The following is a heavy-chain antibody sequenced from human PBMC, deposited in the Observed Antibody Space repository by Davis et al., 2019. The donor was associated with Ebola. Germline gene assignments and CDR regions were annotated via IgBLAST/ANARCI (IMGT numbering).Heavy chain of an antibody. Sequence: GGSLRLSCAASGFTFSSYGMHWVRQAPGKGLEWVAFIRYDGSNKYYADSVKGRFTISRDNAKNSLYLQMNSLRDEDTAVYYCAREVEWELLLPHFDYWGQGTLVTVSS. V-gene: IGHV3-30*02. D-gene: IGHD1-26*01. CDR1: GFTFSSYG. CDR2: IRYDGSNK. CDR3: AREVEWELLLPHFDY. J-gene: IGHJ4*02.